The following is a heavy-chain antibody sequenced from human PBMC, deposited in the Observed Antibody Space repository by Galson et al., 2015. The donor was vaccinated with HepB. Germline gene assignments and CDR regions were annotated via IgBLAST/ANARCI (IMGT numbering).Heavy chain of an antibody. CDR1: GFTVSSNY. CDR2: IYSGGST. V-gene: IGHV3-66*04. CDR3: ARLLYSSSWYYFDY. Sequence: SLRLSCAASGFTVSSNYMSWVRQAPGKGLEWVSVIYSGGSTYYADSVKGRFTISRDNSKNTLYLQMNSLRTEDTAVYYCARLLYSSSWYYFDYWGQGTLVTVSS. D-gene: IGHD6-13*01. J-gene: IGHJ4*02.